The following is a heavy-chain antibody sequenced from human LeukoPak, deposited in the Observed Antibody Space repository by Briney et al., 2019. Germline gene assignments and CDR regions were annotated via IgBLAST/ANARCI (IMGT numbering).Heavy chain of an antibody. Sequence: SETLSLTCTVSGGSISSSKSHYWGWIRQPPGKGLEWIGSVHYSGSAYYNPSLKSRVTISVDTSKKQFSLRLSSLTASDTAVYYCARHFWYGGTYPDAFDIWGQGTMVTVSS. CDR2: VHYSGSA. CDR3: ARHFWYGGTYPDAFDI. J-gene: IGHJ3*02. D-gene: IGHD1-26*01. CDR1: GGSISSSKSHY. V-gene: IGHV4-39*01.